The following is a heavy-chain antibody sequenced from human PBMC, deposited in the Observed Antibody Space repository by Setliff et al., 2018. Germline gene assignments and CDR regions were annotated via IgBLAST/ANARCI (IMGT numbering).Heavy chain of an antibody. CDR1: GGTFSSYA. J-gene: IGHJ5*02. Sequence: SVKVSCKASGGTFSSYAISWVRQAPGQGLEWMGGIIPILAIANYAQKFQGRVTITADKSTSTAYMELSSLRSEDTAVYHCATRTTATTIGWFDPWGQGTLVTVSS. D-gene: IGHD4-4*01. CDR2: IIPILAIA. CDR3: ATRTTATTIGWFDP. V-gene: IGHV1-69*10.